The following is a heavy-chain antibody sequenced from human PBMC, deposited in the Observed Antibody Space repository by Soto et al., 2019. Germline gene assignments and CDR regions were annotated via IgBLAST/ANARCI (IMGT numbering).Heavy chain of an antibody. J-gene: IGHJ6*02. CDR1: GFTFSTYS. D-gene: IGHD1-1*01. Sequence: PGGSRRLSCVGSGFTFSTYSIDWVRQAPGKGREWVXRXKXXXDXGXTXYXXXXKGRFTISRDDSKNTLYLQMNSLKTEDTAVYYCTRGQLEGYGMDVWGQGTTVTVSS. V-gene: IGHV3-15*01. CDR2: XKXXXDXGXT. CDR3: TRGQLEGYGMDV.